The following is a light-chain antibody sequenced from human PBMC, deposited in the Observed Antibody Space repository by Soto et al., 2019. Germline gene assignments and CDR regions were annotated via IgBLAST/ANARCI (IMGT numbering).Light chain of an antibody. Sequence: QSVLTQPPSVSWAPGQRVTISCTGSSANIGAAYNVDWYQQLPGTAPTLLISGNNNRPSGVPARFSGSKSGTSASLAIAGLQAEDEGDYYCQSYDSSMSGYVFGTGTKVTVL. J-gene: IGLJ1*01. V-gene: IGLV1-40*01. CDR3: QSYDSSMSGYV. CDR1: SANIGAAYN. CDR2: GNN.